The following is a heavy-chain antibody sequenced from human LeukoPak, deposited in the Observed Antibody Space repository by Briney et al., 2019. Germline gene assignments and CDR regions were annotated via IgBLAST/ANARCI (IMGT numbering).Heavy chain of an antibody. CDR3: ARDSCGGDCYSGWFDP. J-gene: IGHJ5*02. V-gene: IGHV4-59*01. D-gene: IGHD2-21*02. Sequence: SETLSLTCTVSGGSISSYYWSWIRQPPGKGPEWIGYIYYSGSTNYNPSLKSRVTISVDTSKNQFSLKLSSVTAADTAVYYCARDSCGGDCYSGWFDPWGQGTLVTVSS. CDR1: GGSISSYY. CDR2: IYYSGST.